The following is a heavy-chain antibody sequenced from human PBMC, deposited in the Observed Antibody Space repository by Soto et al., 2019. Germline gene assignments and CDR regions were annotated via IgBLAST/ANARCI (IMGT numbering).Heavy chain of an antibody. CDR2: IYHSGST. J-gene: IGHJ4*02. D-gene: IGHD5-18*01. V-gene: IGHV4-4*02. Sequence: SETLSLTCAVSGGSISSSNWWSWVRQPPGKGLEWFGEIYHSGSTNYNPSLKSRVTISVDKSKNQFSLKLSSVTAADTAVYYCARVTYSYGYSLVAFDYWGQGTLVTVSS. CDR1: GGSISSSNW. CDR3: ARVTYSYGYSLVAFDY.